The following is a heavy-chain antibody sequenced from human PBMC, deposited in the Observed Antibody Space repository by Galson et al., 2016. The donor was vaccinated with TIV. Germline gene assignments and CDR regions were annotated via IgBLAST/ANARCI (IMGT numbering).Heavy chain of an antibody. Sequence: SVKVSCKASGYTFTGNYMHWVRQAPGQGLEWMGWINPKSGDTSYAQKFQDWVNMTRDMSISTVYMALSRLRSDDTAVYYCARIVYGSSALDVWGQGTTVTLSS. V-gene: IGHV1-2*04. CDR3: ARIVYGSSALDV. J-gene: IGHJ6*01. CDR1: GYTFTGNY. CDR2: INPKSGDT. D-gene: IGHD4-17*01.